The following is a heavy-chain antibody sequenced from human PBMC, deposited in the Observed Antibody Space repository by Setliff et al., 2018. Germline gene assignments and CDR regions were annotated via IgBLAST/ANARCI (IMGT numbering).Heavy chain of an antibody. Sequence: TSETLSLTCTVSGYSISSGYYWGWIRQPPGKGLEWIGSIYHSGSTYYNPSLKSRVTISVDTSKNQLSLKLSSVTAADTALYYCTVYNTGSSKDHYWGQGTPVTVSS. J-gene: IGHJ4*02. CDR1: GYSISSGYY. V-gene: IGHV4-38-2*02. CDR3: TVYNTGSSKDHY. D-gene: IGHD2-8*02. CDR2: IYHSGST.